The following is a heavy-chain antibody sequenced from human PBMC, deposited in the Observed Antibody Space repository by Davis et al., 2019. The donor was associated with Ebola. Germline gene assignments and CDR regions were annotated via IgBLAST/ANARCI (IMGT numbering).Heavy chain of an antibody. CDR3: AKPLVPISVAGLGLGY. D-gene: IGHD6-19*01. V-gene: IGHV3-7*01. J-gene: IGHJ4*02. Sequence: GSLRLSCAASGFTFSSYWMSWDRQAPGKGLEWVANIKQEGSEKYYVDSVKGRLTISRDNAKNTLYLQMNSLRAEDTAVYYCAKPLVPISVAGLGLGYWGQGTLVTVSS. CDR2: IKQEGSEK. CDR1: GFTFSSYW.